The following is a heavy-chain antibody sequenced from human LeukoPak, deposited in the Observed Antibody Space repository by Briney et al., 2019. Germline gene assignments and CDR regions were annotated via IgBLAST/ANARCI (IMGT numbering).Heavy chain of an antibody. CDR1: GFTISSYS. CDR2: ISSSSSYI. V-gene: IGHV3-21*01. D-gene: IGHD3-10*01. J-gene: IGHJ4*02. CDR3: ARDVYYGSGSPRLDY. Sequence: GGSLRLSCAASGFTISSYSMNWVRQAPGKGLDWVSSISSSSSYIYYADSVKGRFTISRDNAKNSLYLQMNSLRVEDTGVYYRARDVYYGSGSPRLDYWGQGTLVTVSS.